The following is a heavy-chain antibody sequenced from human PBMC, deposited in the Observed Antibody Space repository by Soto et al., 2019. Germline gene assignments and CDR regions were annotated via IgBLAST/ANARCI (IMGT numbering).Heavy chain of an antibody. Sequence: QVQLVQSGAEVKKPGASVKVSCKASGYTFTSYGISWVRQAPGQGLEWMGWISAYNGNTNYAQKHQGRVTMTTETATSTAFMELRSLRSDDTAVYYCARAETSNYDILTGYYNSYNYGMDVWGQGTTVTVYS. J-gene: IGHJ6*02. CDR1: GYTFTSYG. D-gene: IGHD3-9*01. CDR3: ARAETSNYDILTGYYNSYNYGMDV. V-gene: IGHV1-18*01. CDR2: ISAYNGNT.